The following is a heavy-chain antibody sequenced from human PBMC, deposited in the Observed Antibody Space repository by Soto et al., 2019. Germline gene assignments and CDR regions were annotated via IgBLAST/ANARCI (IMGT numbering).Heavy chain of an antibody. Sequence: EVQLVESGGGLVQPGESLRLTCAASGFSLSNYWMTWVRQAPGKGLERVANIKQDESRKSYLDSVRGRFTISRDNARNSLYLQMNSLRAEDTAMYYCARDVAPGDSTYYLDAFEIWGQGTMVTVSS. CDR2: IKQDESRK. J-gene: IGHJ3*02. CDR3: ARDVAPGDSTYYLDAFEI. CDR1: GFSLSNYW. V-gene: IGHV3-7*05. D-gene: IGHD3-22*01.